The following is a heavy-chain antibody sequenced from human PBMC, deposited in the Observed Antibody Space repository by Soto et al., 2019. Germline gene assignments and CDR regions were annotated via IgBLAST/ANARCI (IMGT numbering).Heavy chain of an antibody. CDR2: ISGYNGNT. D-gene: IGHD5-18*01. J-gene: IGHJ4*02. CDR3: ARSGVDTAMV. Sequence: ASLKVSCKTSGYTFTNYGISWVRQAPGQGLEWMGWISGYNGNTNHAQNLQGRVTMTTDTSTSTVYMELSSLRSEDTAVYYCARSGVDTAMVWGQGTLVTVSS. V-gene: IGHV1-18*01. CDR1: GYTFTNYG.